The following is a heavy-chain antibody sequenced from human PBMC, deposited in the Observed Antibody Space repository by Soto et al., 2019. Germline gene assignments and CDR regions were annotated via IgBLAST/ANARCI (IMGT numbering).Heavy chain of an antibody. CDR1: GFTVSSNY. J-gene: IGHJ4*02. Sequence: GGSLRLSCVASGFTVSSNYMSWVRQAPGKGLEWVSVISGSDGSTYYADSVKGRFTISRDNSKNTLYLQMNSLRAEDAAVYFCAKLGGAPLVVVIRHFDYWGQGTLVTVSS. CDR3: AKLGGAPLVVVIRHFDY. CDR2: ISGSDGST. D-gene: IGHD3-22*01. V-gene: IGHV3-23*01.